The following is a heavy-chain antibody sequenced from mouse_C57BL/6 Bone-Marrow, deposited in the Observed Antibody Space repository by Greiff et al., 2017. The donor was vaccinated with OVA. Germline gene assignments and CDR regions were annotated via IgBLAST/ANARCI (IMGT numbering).Heavy chain of an antibody. V-gene: IGHV1-50*01. CDR3: ARAGYGSSYWYFDV. Sequence: QVQLQQPGAELVKPGASVKLSCKASGYTFTSYWMQWVKQRPGQGLEWIGVIDPSDSYTNYNQKFKGKATLTVDTSSSTAYMQLSSLTSEDSAVYYCARAGYGSSYWYFDVWGTGTTVTVSS. J-gene: IGHJ1*03. CDR2: IDPSDSYT. D-gene: IGHD1-1*01. CDR1: GYTFTSYW.